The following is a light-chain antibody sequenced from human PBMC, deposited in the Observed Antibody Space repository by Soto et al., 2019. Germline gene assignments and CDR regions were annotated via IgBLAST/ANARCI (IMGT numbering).Light chain of an antibody. CDR1: QSVSSY. CDR2: DAS. Sequence: EILLTQSPAPLYLSPGERATLSCRASQSVSSYLAWYQQKPGQAPRLLIYDASNRATGIPARFSGSGSGTAFTLTISSLEPEDFAVYYCQQRSNWPGTFGQGTKVEIK. V-gene: IGKV3-11*01. J-gene: IGKJ1*01. CDR3: QQRSNWPGT.